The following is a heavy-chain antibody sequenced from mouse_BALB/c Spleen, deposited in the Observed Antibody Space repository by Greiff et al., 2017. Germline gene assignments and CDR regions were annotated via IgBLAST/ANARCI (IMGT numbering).Heavy chain of an antibody. CDR3: ARGGSTMITTSFDY. CDR2: ILPGSGST. J-gene: IGHJ2*01. D-gene: IGHD2-4*01. CDR1: GYTFSSYW. Sequence: QVHVKQSGAELMKPGASVKISCKATGYTFSSYWIEWVKQRPGHGLEWIGEILPGSGSTNYNEKFKGKATFTADTSSNTAYMQLSSLTSEDSAVYYCARGGSTMITTSFDYWGQGTTLTVSS. V-gene: IGHV1-9*01.